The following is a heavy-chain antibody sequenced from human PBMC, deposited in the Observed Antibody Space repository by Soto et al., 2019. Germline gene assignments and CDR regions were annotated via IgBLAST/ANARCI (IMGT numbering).Heavy chain of an antibody. CDR2: IIPIFGTA. Sequence: SVKVSCKASGGTFSSYAISWVRQAPGQGLEWMGGIIPIFGTANYAQKFQGRVTITADESTSTAYMELSSLRSEDTAVYYCARERRGIAVAGSSFDYWGQGTLVTVSS. J-gene: IGHJ4*02. CDR3: ARERRGIAVAGSSFDY. CDR1: GGTFSSYA. D-gene: IGHD6-19*01. V-gene: IGHV1-69*13.